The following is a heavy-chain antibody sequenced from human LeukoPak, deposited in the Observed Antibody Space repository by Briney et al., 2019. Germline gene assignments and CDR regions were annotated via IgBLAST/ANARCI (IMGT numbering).Heavy chain of an antibody. CDR1: GYSLTGYY. CDR2: INPNSGGT. D-gene: IGHD6-19*01. J-gene: IGHJ5*02. Sequence: ASVKVSCKASGYSLTGYYMHWVRQAPGPGLEWMGWINPNSGGTNYAQKFQGRVTMTSDTSINTAYMELSRLRSDDTAVYYCARDGSGWYWFDPWGQGTLVTVSS. V-gene: IGHV1-2*02. CDR3: ARDGSGWYWFDP.